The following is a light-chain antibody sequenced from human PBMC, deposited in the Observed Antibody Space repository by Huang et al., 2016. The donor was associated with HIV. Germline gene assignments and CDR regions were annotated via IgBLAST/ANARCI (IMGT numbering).Light chain of an antibody. Sequence: EILLTQSPATLSVSPGESATLSCRASQSVRNFLAWYQQRPCQPPRLLIYDASTRAPGIPDKVSGNGSDTDFTLTINKLQPEDFAIYYCQQRSNWPPFTFGPGTKVDIK. CDR1: QSVRNF. CDR2: DAS. J-gene: IGKJ3*01. V-gene: IGKV3-11*01. CDR3: QQRSNWPPFT.